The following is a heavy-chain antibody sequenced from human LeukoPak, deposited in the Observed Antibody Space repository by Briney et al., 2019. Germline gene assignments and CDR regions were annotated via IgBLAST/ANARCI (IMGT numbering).Heavy chain of an antibody. D-gene: IGHD5-18*01. CDR3: AREGYSYGSDAFDI. CDR2: MNPNSGNT. Sequence: ASVKVSCKASGYTFTSYDINWVRQATGQGLEWMGWMNPNSGNTGYAQKFQGRVTITRNTSISTAYMELSSLRSEDTAVYYCAREGYSYGSDAFDIWGQGTMVTVSS. CDR1: GYTFTSYD. V-gene: IGHV1-8*03. J-gene: IGHJ3*02.